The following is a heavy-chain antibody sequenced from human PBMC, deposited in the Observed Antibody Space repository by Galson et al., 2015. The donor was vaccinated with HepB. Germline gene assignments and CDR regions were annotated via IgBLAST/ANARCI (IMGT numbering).Heavy chain of an antibody. CDR1: GYTFSGYY. J-gene: IGHJ3*02. Sequence: SVKVSCKASGYTFSGYYIHWVRQAPGQGLDWMGWIHPDSGDTNYAQKFQGRVTMTRDRSNSTAYMEVSGLTSDDSAVYFCAREWGDAFDIWGQGTVVTVSS. CDR2: IHPDSGDT. D-gene: IGHD1-26*01. CDR3: AREWGDAFDI. V-gene: IGHV1-2*02.